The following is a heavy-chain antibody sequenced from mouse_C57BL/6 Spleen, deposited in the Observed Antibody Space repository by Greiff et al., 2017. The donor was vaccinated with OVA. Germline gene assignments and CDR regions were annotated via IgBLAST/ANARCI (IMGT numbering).Heavy chain of an antibody. Sequence: EVQLQESGGGLVQPKGSLKLSCAASGFSFNTYAMNWVRQAPGKGLEWVARIRSKSNNYATYYADSVKDRFTISRDDSESMLYLQMNNLKTEDTAMYYCVRGGYYFDYWGQGTTLTVSS. CDR2: IRSKSNNYAT. CDR1: GFSFNTYA. J-gene: IGHJ2*01. CDR3: VRGGYYFDY. V-gene: IGHV10-1*01.